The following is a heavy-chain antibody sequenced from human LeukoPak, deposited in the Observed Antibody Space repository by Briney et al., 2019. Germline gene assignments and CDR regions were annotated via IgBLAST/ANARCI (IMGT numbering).Heavy chain of an antibody. CDR3: TRDGGGYPDY. D-gene: IGHD3-16*01. V-gene: IGHV3-74*01. CDR1: GFTFSSYW. J-gene: IGHJ4*02. Sequence: GGSLRLSCAASGFTFSSYWIHWVRHVPGKGLVWVSRVNLDGSSTNYADSVKGRFTVSRDNAKNTLYLQMNSLRGEDTAVYYCTRDGGGYPDYWGQGALVTVSS. CDR2: VNLDGSST.